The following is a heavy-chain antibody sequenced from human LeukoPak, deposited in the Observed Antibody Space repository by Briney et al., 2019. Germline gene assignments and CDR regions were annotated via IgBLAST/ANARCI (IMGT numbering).Heavy chain of an antibody. D-gene: IGHD3-10*02. CDR3: AELGITMIGGV. Sequence: GGSLRLSCAASGFTFSSYAMSWVRQAPGKGLEWVSAISSSGSTIYYADPVKGRFTISRDNAKNSLYLQMNSLRAEDTAVYYCAELGITMIGGVWGKGTTVTISS. V-gene: IGHV3-48*03. CDR2: ISSSGSTI. J-gene: IGHJ6*04. CDR1: GFTFSSYA.